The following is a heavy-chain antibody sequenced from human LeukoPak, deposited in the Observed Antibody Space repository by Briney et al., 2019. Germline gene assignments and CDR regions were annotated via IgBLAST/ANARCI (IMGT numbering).Heavy chain of an antibody. Sequence: ASVNVSCTASGGTFSSYAISWVRQAPGQGLEWMGGIIPIFGTANYAQKFQGRVTITADESTSTAYMELSSLRSEDTAVYYCARGGRSYCSSTSCYFNNWFDPWGQGTLVTVSS. J-gene: IGHJ5*02. D-gene: IGHD2-2*01. CDR2: IIPIFGTA. CDR1: GGTFSSYA. V-gene: IGHV1-69*13. CDR3: ARGGRSYCSSTSCYFNNWFDP.